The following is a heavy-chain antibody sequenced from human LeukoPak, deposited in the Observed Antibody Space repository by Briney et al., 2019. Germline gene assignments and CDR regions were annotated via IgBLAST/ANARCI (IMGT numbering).Heavy chain of an antibody. V-gene: IGHV3-23*01. J-gene: IGHJ4*02. CDR2: ISGGGRST. Sequence: PGGSLRLSCAVSAFTFSTSGMSWVRQAPGKGLEWVSTISGGGRSTDYADSVKGHFTISRDNSENTLYLQMNSLRAEDTAVYYCARERYFDYWGQGTLVTVSS. CDR1: AFTFSTSG. CDR3: ARERYFDY.